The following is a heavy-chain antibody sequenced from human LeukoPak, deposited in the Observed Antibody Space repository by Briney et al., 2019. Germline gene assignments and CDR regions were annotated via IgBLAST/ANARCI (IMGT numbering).Heavy chain of an antibody. J-gene: IGHJ6*02. CDR2: ISSSSSYI. D-gene: IGHD2-2*01. CDR3: ARVSSSSWNYYYGMDV. Sequence: PGGSLRPSCAASGFTFSSYSMNWVRQAPGKGLEWVSSISSSSSYIYYADSVKGRFTISRDNAKNSLYLQMNSLRAEDTAVYYCARVSSSSWNYYYGMDVWGQGTTVTVSS. CDR1: GFTFSSYS. V-gene: IGHV3-21*01.